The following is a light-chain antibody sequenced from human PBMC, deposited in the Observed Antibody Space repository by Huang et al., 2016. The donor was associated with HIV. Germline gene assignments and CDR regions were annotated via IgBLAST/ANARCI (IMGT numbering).Light chain of an antibody. CDR1: RDITTY. Sequence: IQLTQSPSSLSASVGDRVTITCRASRDITTYLAWFHQRPGRAPKFLIFAASFLESGVPSRFSGSGSGTEFTLTINGLQPEDFGTYYCQQVDSYPRTFGQGTNVDVK. J-gene: IGKJ1*01. CDR2: AAS. V-gene: IGKV1-9*01. CDR3: QQVDSYPRT.